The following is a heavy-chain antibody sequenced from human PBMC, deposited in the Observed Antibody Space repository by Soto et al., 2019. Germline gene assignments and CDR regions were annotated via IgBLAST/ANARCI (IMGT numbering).Heavy chain of an antibody. CDR1: GGSISSYY. CDR2: IYYSGST. J-gene: IGHJ5*02. CDR3: AREEGRKENWFDP. Sequence: PSETLSLTCTVSGGSISSYYWSWIRQPPGKGLEWIGYIYYSGSTNYNPSLKSRVTISVDTSKNQFSLKLSSVTAADTAVYYCAREEGRKENWFDPWGQGTLVTVSS. V-gene: IGHV4-59*01.